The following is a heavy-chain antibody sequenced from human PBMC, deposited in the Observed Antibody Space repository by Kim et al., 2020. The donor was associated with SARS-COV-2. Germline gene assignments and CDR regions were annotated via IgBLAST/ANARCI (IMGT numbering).Heavy chain of an antibody. D-gene: IGHD2-2*01. J-gene: IGHJ6*02. CDR1: GYTFTSYG. Sequence: ASVKVSCKASGYTFTSYGISWVRQAPGQGLEWMGWISAYNGNTNYAQKLQGRVTMTTDTSTSTAYMELRSLRSDDTAVYYCARDPARYCSSTSCYFTDYYYYYGMDVWGQGTTVTVSS. CDR3: ARDPARYCSSTSCYFTDYYYYYGMDV. CDR2: ISAYNGNT. V-gene: IGHV1-18*01.